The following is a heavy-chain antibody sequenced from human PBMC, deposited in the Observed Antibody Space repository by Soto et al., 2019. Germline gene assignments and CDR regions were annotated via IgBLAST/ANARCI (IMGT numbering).Heavy chain of an antibody. CDR3: AKDWKDASDV. CDR1: GFTFSSYG. D-gene: IGHD1-1*01. V-gene: IGHV3-33*06. Sequence: QMQLVESGGGVVQPGMSLKLSCAAYGFTFSSYGMHWVRQAPGKGLEWVAVIWNDGSNQYYADSVKGRFTISRDYSKNTVYQQMNSLRAEDTAVYYCAKDWKDASDVWGQGTMVTVSS. CDR2: IWNDGSNQ. J-gene: IGHJ3*01.